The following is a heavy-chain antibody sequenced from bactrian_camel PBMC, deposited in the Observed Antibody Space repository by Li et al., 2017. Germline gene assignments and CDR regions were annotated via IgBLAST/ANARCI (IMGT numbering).Heavy chain of an antibody. CDR3: AADLWHGGTCSDDFRD. J-gene: IGHJ4*01. Sequence: HVQLVESGGGSVQAGGSLRLSCVASEYRGCTGWLRQEPGKEREGVATVDSLGIPTYADSVKGRFTLSRDNNAEDTVYLEMNNLQPGDTGTYVCAADLWHGGTCSDDFRDWGQGTQVTVS. D-gene: IGHD3*01. CDR1: EYRGC. V-gene: IGHV3S53*01. CDR2: VDSLGIP.